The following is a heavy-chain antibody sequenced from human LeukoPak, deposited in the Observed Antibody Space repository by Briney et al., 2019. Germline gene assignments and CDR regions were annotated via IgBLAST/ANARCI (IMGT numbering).Heavy chain of an antibody. V-gene: IGHV3-21*01. CDR2: ITSSSSFI. J-gene: IGHJ4*02. Sequence: GGSLRLSCAASGFTFSSYGMSWVRQAPGKGLEWVSSITSSSSFIYYADSVKGRFTISRDNSKNTLYLQMNSLRADDTAVYYCANDYSSSWACFDYWGQGTLVTVSS. CDR1: GFTFSSYG. CDR3: ANDYSSSWACFDY. D-gene: IGHD6-13*01.